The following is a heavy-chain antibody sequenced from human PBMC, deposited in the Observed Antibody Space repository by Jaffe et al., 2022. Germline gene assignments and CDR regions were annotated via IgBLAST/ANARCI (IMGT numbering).Heavy chain of an antibody. CDR3: ARLVVVPAAMLPTRFEEGSFDY. CDR1: GGSISSYY. CDR2: IYYSGST. Sequence: QVQLQESGPGLVKPSETLSLTCTVSGGSISSYYWSWIRQPPGKGLEWIGYIYYSGSTNYNPSLKSRVTISVDTSKNQFSLKLSSVTAADTAVYYCARLVVVPAAMLPTRFEEGSFDYWGQGTLVTVSS. V-gene: IGHV4-59*01. D-gene: IGHD2-2*01. J-gene: IGHJ4*02.